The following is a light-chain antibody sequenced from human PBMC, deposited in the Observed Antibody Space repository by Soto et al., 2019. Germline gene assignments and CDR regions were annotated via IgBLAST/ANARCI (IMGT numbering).Light chain of an antibody. J-gene: IGLJ1*01. CDR3: SSYTSSSSYV. CDR2: DVT. Sequence: QSALTQPASVSGSPGQSITISCTGTSGDVGGYKYVSWYQQHPDKAPKLIIYDVTNRPSGISNRFSGSKSGNTASLTISGLQAEDEADYYCSSYTSSSSYVFGTGTKLTVL. CDR1: SGDVGGYKY. V-gene: IGLV2-14*01.